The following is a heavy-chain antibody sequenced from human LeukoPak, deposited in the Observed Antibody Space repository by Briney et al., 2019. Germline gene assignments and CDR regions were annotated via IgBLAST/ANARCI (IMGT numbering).Heavy chain of an antibody. V-gene: IGHV1-24*01. CDR1: GYALTELS. CDR3: ARDSSSGWLPAFDY. D-gene: IGHD6-19*01. Sequence: ASVKVSCKVSGYALTELSMHWVRQAPGKGLEWMGGFDPEDGETIYAQKFQGRVTMAEDTSTDTAYMEPSSLRSEDTAVYYCARDSSSGWLPAFDYWGQGTLVTVSS. J-gene: IGHJ4*02. CDR2: FDPEDGET.